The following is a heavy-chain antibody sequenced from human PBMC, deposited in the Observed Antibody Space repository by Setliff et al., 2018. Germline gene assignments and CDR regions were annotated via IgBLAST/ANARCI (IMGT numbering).Heavy chain of an antibody. J-gene: IGHJ4*02. V-gene: IGHV1-24*01. D-gene: IGHD3-3*01. CDR1: GHTLTKLP. Sequence: ASVKVSCKVSGHTLTKLPMHWVRQAPGKGLEWMGGFDFEDGETIYAHKFQGRVTMTEDTSTDTAYMELSSLRLEDTAVYYCATDSGSSRLYNFWSGYSPNWGQGTLVTVS. CDR3: ATDSGSSRLYNFWSGYSPN. CDR2: FDFEDGET.